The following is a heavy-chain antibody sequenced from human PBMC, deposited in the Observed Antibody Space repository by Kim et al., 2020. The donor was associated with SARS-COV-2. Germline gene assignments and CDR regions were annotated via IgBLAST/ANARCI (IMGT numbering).Heavy chain of an antibody. J-gene: IGHJ4*02. D-gene: IGHD3-10*01. Sequence: ASVKVSCKACGYTFTSYAMHWVRQAPGQRLEWMGWINAGNGNTKYSQKFQGRVTITRDTSASTAYMELSSLRSEDTAVYYCARAVLLWFGELSNFDYWGQGTLVTVSS. CDR3: ARAVLLWFGELSNFDY. V-gene: IGHV1-3*01. CDR2: INAGNGNT. CDR1: GYTFTSYA.